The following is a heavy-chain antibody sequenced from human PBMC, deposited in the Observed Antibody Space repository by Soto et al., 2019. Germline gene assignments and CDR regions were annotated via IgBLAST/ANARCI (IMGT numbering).Heavy chain of an antibody. Sequence: ASVKVSCKASGYTFTSYGISWVRQAPGQGLEWMGWISAYNGNTNYAQKLQGRVTMTTDTSTSTAYMELRGLRSDDTAVYYCARMRVPAAICWFDPWGQGTLVTVSS. CDR1: GYTFTSYG. CDR3: ARMRVPAAICWFDP. CDR2: ISAYNGNT. V-gene: IGHV1-18*01. D-gene: IGHD2-2*01. J-gene: IGHJ5*02.